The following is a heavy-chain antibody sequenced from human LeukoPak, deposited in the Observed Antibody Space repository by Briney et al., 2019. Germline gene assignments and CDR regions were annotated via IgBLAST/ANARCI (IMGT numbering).Heavy chain of an antibody. V-gene: IGHV3-30*02. CDR2: IRYDGSNK. D-gene: IGHD6-19*01. Sequence: PGRSLRLSCAASGFTFSSYGMHWVRQAPGKGLEWVAFIRYDGSNKYYADSVKGRFTISRDNSKNTLYLQMNSLRAEDTAVYYCAKEEGAVADYWGQGTLVTVSS. CDR3: AKEEGAVADY. J-gene: IGHJ4*02. CDR1: GFTFSSYG.